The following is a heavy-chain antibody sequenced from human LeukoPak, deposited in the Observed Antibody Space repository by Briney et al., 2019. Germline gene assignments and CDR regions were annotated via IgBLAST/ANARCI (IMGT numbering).Heavy chain of an antibody. J-gene: IGHJ4*02. D-gene: IGHD6-19*01. Sequence: PSETLSLTCTVSGGSISSSSYYWGWIRQPPGEGLEWIGSIYYSGSTYYNPSLKSRVTISVDTSKNQFSLKLSSVTAADTAVYYCARTAGYSSGWSEPLVDYWGQGTLVTVSS. CDR1: GGSISSSSYY. CDR2: IYYSGST. V-gene: IGHV4-39*07. CDR3: ARTAGYSSGWSEPLVDY.